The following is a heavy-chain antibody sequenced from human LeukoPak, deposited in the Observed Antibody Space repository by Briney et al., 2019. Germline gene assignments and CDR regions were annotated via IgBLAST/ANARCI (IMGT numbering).Heavy chain of an antibody. CDR3: ARDTYYYDSSGVDY. D-gene: IGHD3-22*01. CDR1: GFTFSSYS. V-gene: IGHV3-21*01. J-gene: IGHJ4*02. Sequence: GGSLRLSCAASGFTFSSYSMNWVRQAPGKGLEWVSSISSGSSYIYYADSVKGRFTISRDNAKNSLYLQMNSLRAEDTAVYYCARDTYYYDSSGVDYWGQGTLVTVSS. CDR2: ISSGSSYI.